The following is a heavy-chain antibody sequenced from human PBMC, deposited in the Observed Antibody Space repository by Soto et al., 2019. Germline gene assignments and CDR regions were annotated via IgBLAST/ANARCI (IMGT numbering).Heavy chain of an antibody. CDR2: VIPICGTA. V-gene: IGHV1-69*01. CDR3: AGSAATYRAAAEDYYYYGLDV. Sequence: QVQLVQSGAEVKKPGSSEKVSCKASGGSFSSYALSWVRQAPGQGLEWMGGVIPICGTANYAQKFQGRVTITKVESTSTTYLESSSLRSEAAAEYCCAGSAATYRAAAEDYYYYGLDVWGQGTTVTVSS. J-gene: IGHJ6*02. D-gene: IGHD6-13*01. CDR1: GGSFSSYA.